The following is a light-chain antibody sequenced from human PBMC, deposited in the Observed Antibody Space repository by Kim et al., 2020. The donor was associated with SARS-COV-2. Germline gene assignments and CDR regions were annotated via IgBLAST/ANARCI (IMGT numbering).Light chain of an antibody. CDR2: LES. CDR3: QVWDGSSDHVV. CDR1: NSETKS. Sequence: APGGTARMTGGGNNSETKSVHRYQQKPGQAPILVIYLESDRPSGIPERCSGSNSGNTATLTISRVEAADEADYYCQVWDGSSDHVVFGGGTQLTVL. V-gene: IGLV3-21*04. J-gene: IGLJ2*01.